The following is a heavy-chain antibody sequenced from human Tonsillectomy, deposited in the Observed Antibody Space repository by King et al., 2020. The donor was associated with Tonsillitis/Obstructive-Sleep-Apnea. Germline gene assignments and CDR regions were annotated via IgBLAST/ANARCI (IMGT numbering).Heavy chain of an antibody. CDR2: IYYSGGT. D-gene: IGHD2-8*01. CDR3: AREGAVMNAFDI. Sequence: VQLQESGPGLVKPSETLSLTCTVSGGSISTYYWSWIRQPPGKGLECIGYIYYSGGTNYNPSLKSRVTISVDTSKNQFSLKLSSVTAADTAVYYCAREGAVMNAFDIGGQGTMVTVSS. V-gene: IGHV4-59*01. CDR1: GGSISTYY. J-gene: IGHJ3*02.